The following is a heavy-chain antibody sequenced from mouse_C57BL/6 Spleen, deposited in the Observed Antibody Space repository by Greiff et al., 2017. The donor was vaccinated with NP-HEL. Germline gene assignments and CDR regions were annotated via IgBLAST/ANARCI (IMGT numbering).Heavy chain of an antibody. CDR1: GFTFSSYA. J-gene: IGHJ3*01. CDR2: ISSGGDYI. CDR3: TRDNGSSYSAWFAY. Sequence: DVHLVESGEGLVKPGGSLKLSCAASGFTFSSYAMSWVRQTPEKRLEWVAYISSGGDYIYYADTVKGRFTLSRDNARNPRYLQMSSLKSEDTAMYYCTRDNGSSYSAWFAYWGQGTLVTVSA. D-gene: IGHD1-1*01. V-gene: IGHV5-9-1*02.